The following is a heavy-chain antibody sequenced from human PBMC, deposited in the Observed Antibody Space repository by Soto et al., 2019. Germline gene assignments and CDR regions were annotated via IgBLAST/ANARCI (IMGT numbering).Heavy chain of an antibody. CDR1: GGSFSGYY. V-gene: IGHV4-34*01. CDR2: INHSGST. J-gene: IGHJ5*02. Sequence: QVQLQQWGAGLLKPSETLSLTCAVYGGSFSGYYWSWIRQPPGKGLEWIGEINHSGSTNYNPSLKSRVTISVDTSKNQFSLKLSSVTAADTAVYYCARASYDFWSGYYKGNWFDPWGQGTLVTVSS. D-gene: IGHD3-3*01. CDR3: ARASYDFWSGYYKGNWFDP.